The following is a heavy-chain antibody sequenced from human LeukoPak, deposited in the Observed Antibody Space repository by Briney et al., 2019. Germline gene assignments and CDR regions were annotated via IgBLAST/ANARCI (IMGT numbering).Heavy chain of an antibody. CDR3: TTDPLAAAAYYFDY. J-gene: IGHJ4*02. CDR2: IKSKTDGGTT. D-gene: IGHD6-13*01. V-gene: IGHV3-15*01. Sequence: GGSLRLSCAASGFTFSNAWMSWVRQAPGKGLEWVGRIKSKTDGGTTDYAAPVKGRFTISRDDSKNTLYLQMNSLKTEDTAVYYCTTDPLAAAAYYFDYWGQGTLVTVSS. CDR1: GFTFSNAW.